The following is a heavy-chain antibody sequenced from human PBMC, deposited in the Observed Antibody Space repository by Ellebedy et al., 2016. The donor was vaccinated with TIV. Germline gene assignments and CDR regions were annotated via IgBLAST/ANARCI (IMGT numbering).Heavy chain of an antibody. Sequence: MPSETLSLTCAVYGGSFSGYYWSWIRQPPGKGLEWIGEINHSGSTYYNPSLKSRVTISVATSKNQFSLKLSSVTAADTAVYYCARQGHSSGWYVGEYYFDYWGQGTLVTVSS. CDR2: INHSGST. CDR3: ARQGHSSGWYVGEYYFDY. J-gene: IGHJ4*02. CDR1: GGSFSGYY. D-gene: IGHD6-19*01. V-gene: IGHV4-34*01.